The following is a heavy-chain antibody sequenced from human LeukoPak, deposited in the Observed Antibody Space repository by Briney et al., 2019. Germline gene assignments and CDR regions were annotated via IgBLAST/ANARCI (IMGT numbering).Heavy chain of an antibody. Sequence: ASVKVSGKASGYTYTSYDINWVRQATGQGLEWMGWMNPNSGNTGCAQKFQGRVTMTRNTSISTAYMELSSLRSEDTAVYYCARGMAGSLGEWGQGTLVTVSS. CDR2: MNPNSGNT. J-gene: IGHJ4*02. CDR3: ARGMAGSLGE. D-gene: IGHD6-19*01. CDR1: GYTYTSYD. V-gene: IGHV1-8*01.